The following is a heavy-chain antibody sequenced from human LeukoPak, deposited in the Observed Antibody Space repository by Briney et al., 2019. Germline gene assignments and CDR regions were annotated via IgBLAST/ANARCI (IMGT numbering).Heavy chain of an antibody. Sequence: SETLSLTCTVSGGSISSYYWSWIRQPPGKGLEWIGYIYYSGSTNYNPSLKSRVTISVDTSKNQFSLKLSSVTAADTAVYYCARSRDGYNSVVRNFDYWGQGTLVTVSS. CDR2: IYYSGST. J-gene: IGHJ4*02. CDR3: ARSRDGYNSVVRNFDY. V-gene: IGHV4-59*01. D-gene: IGHD5-24*01. CDR1: GGSISSYY.